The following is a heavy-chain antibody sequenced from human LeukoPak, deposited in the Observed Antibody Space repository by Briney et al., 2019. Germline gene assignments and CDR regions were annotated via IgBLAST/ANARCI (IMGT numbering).Heavy chain of an antibody. Sequence: ASVKVSCKASGYTFTGYYMHWVRQAPGQGLEWMGWINPNSGGTNYAQKFQGRVTMTRDTSISTAYMELSRLRSDDTAVYYCASDKEWFGEFTPFDYWGQGTLVTVSS. CDR1: GYTFTGYY. D-gene: IGHD3-10*01. J-gene: IGHJ4*02. CDR2: INPNSGGT. V-gene: IGHV1-2*02. CDR3: ASDKEWFGEFTPFDY.